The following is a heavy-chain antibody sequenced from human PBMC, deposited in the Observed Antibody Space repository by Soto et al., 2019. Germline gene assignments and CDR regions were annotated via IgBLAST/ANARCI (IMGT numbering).Heavy chain of an antibody. CDR3: ARDTNSLDY. J-gene: IGHJ4*02. Sequence: GGSLSLSCAASGFTFSNYWMHWVRQAPGKGLVWVSRINTDGRYTSYADSVKGRFTISRDNAQNTLNLQMNSLRAEDTAVYYCARDTNSLDYWGQGTLVTAPQ. CDR2: INTDGRYT. V-gene: IGHV3-74*01. CDR1: GFTFSNYW. D-gene: IGHD1-1*01.